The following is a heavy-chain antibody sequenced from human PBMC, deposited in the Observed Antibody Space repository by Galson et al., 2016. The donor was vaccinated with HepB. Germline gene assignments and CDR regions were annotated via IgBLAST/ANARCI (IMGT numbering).Heavy chain of an antibody. V-gene: IGHV3-30*04. CDR1: GFSFSSYA. Sequence: SLRLSCAASGFSFSSYAMHWVRQAPGKGLEGVAIITYVGGNNFYADSVKDRFTISRDNSKNTLYLQMNSLRVEDTALDYCARSDSGYDSFDCWGQGTLVTVSS. CDR2: ITYVGGNN. D-gene: IGHD5-12*01. J-gene: IGHJ4*02. CDR3: ARSDSGYDSFDC.